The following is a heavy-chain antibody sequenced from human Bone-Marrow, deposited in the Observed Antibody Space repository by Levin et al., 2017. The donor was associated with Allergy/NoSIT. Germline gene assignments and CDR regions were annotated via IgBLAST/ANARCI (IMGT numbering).Heavy chain of an antibody. D-gene: IGHD1-1*01. CDR3: ARDLDTSELFDS. J-gene: IGHJ4*02. CDR2: IWYDGTNK. Sequence: GESLKISCAAPGFKFSDRGMHWVRQAPGKGLEWVGIIWYDGTNKHYADSVRGRFTISRDNSKNTLYLQMNSLRAEDTAVYYCARDLDTSELFDSWGQGTLVTVAS. V-gene: IGHV3-33*01. CDR1: GFKFSDRG.